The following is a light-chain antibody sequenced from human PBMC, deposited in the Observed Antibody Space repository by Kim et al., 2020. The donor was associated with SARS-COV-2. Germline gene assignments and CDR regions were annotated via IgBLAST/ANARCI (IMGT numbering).Light chain of an antibody. CDR2: GKS. CDR3: QAWDSSTVV. CDR1: KLGDKY. V-gene: IGLV3-1*01. Sequence: VSPGHTASITCSEDKLGDKYVCWYQQKPGQSPMMIIYGKSKRPSVIPERFSGSNSGNTATLTISGTQAMDEADYYCQAWDSSTVVFGGGTQLTVL. J-gene: IGLJ2*01.